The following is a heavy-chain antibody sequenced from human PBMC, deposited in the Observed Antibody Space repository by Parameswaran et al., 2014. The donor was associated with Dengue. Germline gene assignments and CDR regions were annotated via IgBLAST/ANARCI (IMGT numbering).Heavy chain of an antibody. CDR3: ARDPRAYYGMDV. Sequence: WIRQPPGKGLEWVSYISSSGSSIYYADSVKGRFTISRDNAKNSLYLQMNSLRAEDTAVYYCARDPRAYYGMDVWGQGTTVTVSS. J-gene: IGHJ6*02. CDR2: ISSSGSSI. V-gene: IGHV3-11*01.